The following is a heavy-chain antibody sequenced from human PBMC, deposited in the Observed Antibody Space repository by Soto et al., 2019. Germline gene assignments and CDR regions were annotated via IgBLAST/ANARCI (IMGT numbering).Heavy chain of an antibody. D-gene: IGHD6-19*01. J-gene: IGHJ5*02. CDR1: GGSISSYY. CDR3: TREQSDDNYFDP. V-gene: IGHV4-59*01. CDR2: IYYSGGT. Sequence: SETLSLTCTVSGGSISSYYWSWIRQPPGKGLEWIGYIYYSGGTNYNPSLKSRVTLSLDKSKSQFSLRLISVTAADTAVYYCTREQSDDNYFDPWGQGTLVTVSS.